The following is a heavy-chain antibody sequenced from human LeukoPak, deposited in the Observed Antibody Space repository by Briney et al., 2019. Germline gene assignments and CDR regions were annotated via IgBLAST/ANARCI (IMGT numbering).Heavy chain of an antibody. Sequence: GGSLRLSCAASGFTFSSYWMSWVRQAPGKGLEWVANIKQDGSEKYYVDSVKGRFTISRDNAKNSLYLQMNSLRAEDTAVYYCARRSSRFYGSGSYYFDYWGQGTLVTVSS. CDR2: IKQDGSEK. V-gene: IGHV3-7*01. CDR3: ARRSSRFYGSGSYYFDY. D-gene: IGHD3-10*01. CDR1: GFTFSSYW. J-gene: IGHJ4*02.